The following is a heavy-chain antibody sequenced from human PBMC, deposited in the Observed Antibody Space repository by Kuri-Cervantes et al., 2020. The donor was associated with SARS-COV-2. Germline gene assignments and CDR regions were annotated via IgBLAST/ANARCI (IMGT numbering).Heavy chain of an antibody. Sequence: LSLTCAASGFTFSSYAMHWVRQAPGKGLEWVAVISYDGSNKYYADSVKGRFTISRDNSKNTLYLQMNSLRAEDTAVYYCARAGPSEYCSSTSCYLRGLDYYYYYRDVWGKGTTVTVSS. CDR1: GFTFSSYA. CDR2: ISYDGSNK. J-gene: IGHJ6*03. CDR3: ARAGPSEYCSSTSCYLRGLDYYYYYRDV. D-gene: IGHD2-2*01. V-gene: IGHV3-30-3*01.